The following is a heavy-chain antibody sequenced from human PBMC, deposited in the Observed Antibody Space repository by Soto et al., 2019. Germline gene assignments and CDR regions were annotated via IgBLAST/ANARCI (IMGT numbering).Heavy chain of an antibody. CDR3: ARDLRQLLSHNYYYYYLDV. D-gene: IGHD2-2*01. J-gene: IGHJ6*03. Sequence: QVHLVESGGGLVKPGGSLRLSCAASGFTFSDYQMCWIRQAPGKGLEWVSYIGSSGLSVYYEDSVKGRFTISRDNANNSLYLEMNSLRAEDSAVYYCARDLRQLLSHNYYYYYLDVWGKGTTVSVSS. CDR1: GFTFSDYQ. CDR2: IGSSGLSV. V-gene: IGHV3-11*01.